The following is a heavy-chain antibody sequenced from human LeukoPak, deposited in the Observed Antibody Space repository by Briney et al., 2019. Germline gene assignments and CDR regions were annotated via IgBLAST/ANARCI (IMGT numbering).Heavy chain of an antibody. Sequence: PSETLSLTCTVSGGSISSYSWSWIRQPPGKGLEWIGYIYYSGSTNYNPSLKSRVTISVDTSKNQFSLKLSSVTTADTAVYYCARDRGYSYTDYWCQGTLVTVSS. CDR1: GGSISSYS. CDR3: ARDRGYSYTDY. D-gene: IGHD5-18*01. CDR2: IYYSGST. J-gene: IGHJ4*02. V-gene: IGHV4-59*01.